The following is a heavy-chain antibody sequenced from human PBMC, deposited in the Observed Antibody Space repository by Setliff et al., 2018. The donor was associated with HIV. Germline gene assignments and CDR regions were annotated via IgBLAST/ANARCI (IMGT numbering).Heavy chain of an antibody. CDR3: ARGSGGYCSGGSCYFGFGLAL. CDR2: IIPIFNTA. V-gene: IGHV1-69*13. Sequence: SVKVSCKASGGTFSSYSITWVRQAPGQGLERMGGIIPIFNTANYAQKFQGRVTITADESTSTAYMELSSLGSEDTAVHYCARGSGGYCSGGSCYFGFGLALWGQGTTVTVSS. J-gene: IGHJ6*02. D-gene: IGHD2-15*01. CDR1: GGTFSSYS.